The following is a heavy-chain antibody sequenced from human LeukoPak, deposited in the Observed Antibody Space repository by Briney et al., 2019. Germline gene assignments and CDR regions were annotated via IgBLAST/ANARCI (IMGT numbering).Heavy chain of an antibody. CDR3: ARHSGSSWYVDY. D-gene: IGHD6-13*01. CDR1: GYILTTYW. Sequence: GESLKISCKGSGYILTTYWIGCVRQMPGKGLEWMGIIYPDDSDTGYSPSFQGQVTISADKSISTAFLRWSSLNASDTAMYYCARHSGSSWYVDYWGQGILVTVAS. V-gene: IGHV5-51*01. J-gene: IGHJ4*02. CDR2: IYPDDSDT.